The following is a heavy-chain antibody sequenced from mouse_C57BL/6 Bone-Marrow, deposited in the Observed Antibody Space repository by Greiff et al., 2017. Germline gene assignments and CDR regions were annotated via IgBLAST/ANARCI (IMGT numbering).Heavy chain of an antibody. CDR1: GYTFTSYW. Sequence: QVQLQQPGAELVKPGASVKVSCKASGYTFTSYWMHWVKQRPGKGLEWIGRIHPSDRDTNYNQKFKGNATLTVDKSSSTAYMQLSSLPSEDSAVYYCATYYYGSSSRAMDYWGQGTSVTVSS. CDR2: IHPSDRDT. V-gene: IGHV1-74*01. J-gene: IGHJ4*01. D-gene: IGHD1-1*01. CDR3: ATYYYGSSSRAMDY.